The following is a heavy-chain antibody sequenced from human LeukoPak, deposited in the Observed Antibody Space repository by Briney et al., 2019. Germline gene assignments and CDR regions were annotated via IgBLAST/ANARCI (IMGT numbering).Heavy chain of an antibody. CDR3: ASSIAVAVGFDY. V-gene: IGHV1-18*01. Sequence: ASVKVSCKASGYTFTSYGISWVRQAPGQGLEWMGWISAYNGNTSYAQKLQGRVTMTTDTSTSTAYMELRSLRSDDTAVYYCASSIAVAVGFDYWGQGTLVTVSS. CDR2: ISAYNGNT. J-gene: IGHJ4*02. CDR1: GYTFTSYG. D-gene: IGHD6-19*01.